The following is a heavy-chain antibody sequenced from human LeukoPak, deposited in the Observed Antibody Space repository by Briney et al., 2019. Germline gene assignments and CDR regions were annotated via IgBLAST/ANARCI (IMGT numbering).Heavy chain of an antibody. CDR1: GFTFSGYY. Sequence: GGSLRLSCAASGFTFSGYYMSWIRQAPGKGLEWVSYISSSGSTIYYADSVKGRFTISRDNAKNSLYLQMNSLRAEDTAVYYCARGARDYGDYYYYYYYMDVWGKGTTVTVSS. CDR2: ISSSGSTI. D-gene: IGHD4-17*01. CDR3: ARGARDYGDYYYYYYYMDV. J-gene: IGHJ6*03. V-gene: IGHV3-11*04.